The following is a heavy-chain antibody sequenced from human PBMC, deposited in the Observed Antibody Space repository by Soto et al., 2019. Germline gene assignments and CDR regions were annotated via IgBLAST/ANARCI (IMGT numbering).Heavy chain of an antibody. CDR2: VSYDGSFK. J-gene: IGHJ6*01. D-gene: IGHD2-21*01. CDR1: GFTFSKFG. V-gene: IGHV3-30*18. CDR3: AKDSDPMLFAYYDSGMDV. Sequence: QVQLVESGGGVVQPGGYLRLSCEASGFTFSKFGIHWVRQAPGKGLEWVAVVSYDGSFKYYADSVKGRFTISRDNSKKTLYLQMNSLSPEDKALYYWAKDSDPMLFAYYDSGMDVWGQGTTVTVSS.